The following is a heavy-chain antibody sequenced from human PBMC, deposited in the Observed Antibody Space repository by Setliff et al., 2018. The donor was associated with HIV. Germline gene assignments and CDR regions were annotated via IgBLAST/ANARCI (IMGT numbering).Heavy chain of an antibody. CDR3: AKPSSSWDGGFFDP. D-gene: IGHD6-13*01. Sequence: GGSLRLSCAASGFTFCSYWMSWVRQAPGKGLEWVANIKQDGSEKYYVDSVKGRFTISRDNAKKSLFLQMNSLRAEDTAVYYCAKPSSSWDGGFFDPWGLGTLVTVSS. CDR2: IKQDGSEK. V-gene: IGHV3-7*01. J-gene: IGHJ5*02. CDR1: GFTFCSYW.